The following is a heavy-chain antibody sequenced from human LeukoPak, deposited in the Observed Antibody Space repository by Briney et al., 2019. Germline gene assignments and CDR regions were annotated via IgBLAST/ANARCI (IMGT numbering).Heavy chain of an antibody. V-gene: IGHV3-66*02. CDR3: ARDYFDSSGYGTFDY. CDR1: GFTVSSNY. J-gene: IGHJ4*02. Sequence: GGSLRLSCAASGFTVSSNYMNWVRQAPGKGLEWVSVIYSDGKTYYSDSVKGRFTISRDNSKNTLYLQMSSLRTEDTAVYYCARDYFDSSGYGTFDYWGQGTLVTVSS. CDR2: IYSDGKT. D-gene: IGHD3-22*01.